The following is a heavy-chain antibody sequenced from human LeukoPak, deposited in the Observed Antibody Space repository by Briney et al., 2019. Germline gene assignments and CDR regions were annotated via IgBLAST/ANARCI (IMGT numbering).Heavy chain of an antibody. CDR1: GCTFTGYY. D-gene: IGHD2-15*01. CDR2: INPNSGGT. Sequence: GASVKVSCKASGCTFTGYYMHWVRQAPGQGLEWMGWINPNSGGTNYAQKFQGRVTMTRDTSISTAYMELSRLRSDDTAVYYCARSVVVVAATFDYWGQGTLVTVSS. J-gene: IGHJ4*02. V-gene: IGHV1-2*02. CDR3: ARSVVVVAATFDY.